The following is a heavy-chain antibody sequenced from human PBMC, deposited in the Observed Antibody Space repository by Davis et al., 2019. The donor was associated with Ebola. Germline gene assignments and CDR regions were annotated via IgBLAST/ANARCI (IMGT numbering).Heavy chain of an antibody. CDR2: ISSSGGIT. D-gene: IGHD2-15*01. Sequence: GGSLRLSCAASGFTFSSYAMSWVRQAPGKGLEWVSSISSSGGITYYTDSVKGRFTISRDNSKNTLSLQMNSLRADDTAVYYCDARPCRGNTCYTWGEDVWGQGTTVTVSS. V-gene: IGHV3-23*01. CDR3: DARPCRGNTCYTWGEDV. CDR1: GFTFSSYA. J-gene: IGHJ6*02.